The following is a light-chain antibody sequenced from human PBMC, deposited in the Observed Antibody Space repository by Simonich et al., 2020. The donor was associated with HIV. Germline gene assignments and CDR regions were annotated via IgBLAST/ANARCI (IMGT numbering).Light chain of an antibody. Sequence: DIVITQSPLSLSVTPGQPASMSCKSSQSLLHSNGYNYLDWYLQKPGQSPQLLIYLGSNRASGVPDRFSGSGSGTDFTLKISRVEAEDVGVYYCMQALQTPYTFGQGTKLEIK. CDR3: MQALQTPYT. CDR2: LGS. J-gene: IGKJ2*01. V-gene: IGKV2-28*01. CDR1: QSLLHSNGYNY.